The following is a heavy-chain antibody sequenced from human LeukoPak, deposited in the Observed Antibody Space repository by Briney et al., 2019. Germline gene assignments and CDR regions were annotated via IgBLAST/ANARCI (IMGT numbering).Heavy chain of an antibody. CDR1: GGSISSSYYY. D-gene: IGHD3-22*01. CDR3: ARGGDSSGFYYYFDY. CDR2: IYYSGST. V-gene: IGHV4-39*07. Sequence: SETLSLTCTVSGGSISSSYYYWGWIRQPPGKGLEWIGSIYYSGSTYYNPSLKSRVTISVDTSKNQFSLKLTSVTAADTAVYYCARGGDSSGFYYYFDYWGQGTLVTVSS. J-gene: IGHJ4*02.